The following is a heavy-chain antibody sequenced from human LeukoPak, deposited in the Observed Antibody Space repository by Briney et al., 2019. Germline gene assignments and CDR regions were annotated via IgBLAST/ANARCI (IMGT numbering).Heavy chain of an antibody. CDR2: ISYDGSNK. CDR1: GFTFSNAW. D-gene: IGHD1-26*01. Sequence: GGSLRLSCATSGFTFSNAWMSWVRQAPGKGLEWVAVISYDGSNKYYADSVKGRFTISRDNSKNMLYLQMNSLRAEDTAVYYCARDSYSGSYFHWFDPWGQGTLVTVSS. V-gene: IGHV3-30-3*01. CDR3: ARDSYSGSYFHWFDP. J-gene: IGHJ5*02.